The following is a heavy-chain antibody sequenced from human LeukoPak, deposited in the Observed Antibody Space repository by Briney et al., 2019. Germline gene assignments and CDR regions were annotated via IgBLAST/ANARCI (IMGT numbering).Heavy chain of an antibody. Sequence: PSETLSLTCAVYGGSFSGNYWSWIRQPPGKGLEWIGDINHSGTTNYSPSLKSRVTISVDTSKNQFSLKLSSVTAADTAVFYCARSHMARAFYYYYYYMDVWGKGTTVTISS. CDR1: GGSFSGNY. J-gene: IGHJ6*03. D-gene: IGHD5-24*01. CDR2: INHSGTT. V-gene: IGHV4-34*01. CDR3: ARSHMARAFYYYYYYMDV.